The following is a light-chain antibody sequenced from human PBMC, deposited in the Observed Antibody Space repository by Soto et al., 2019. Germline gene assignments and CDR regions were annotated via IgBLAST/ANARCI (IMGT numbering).Light chain of an antibody. V-gene: IGKV3-11*01. CDR1: QSVSSY. J-gene: IGKJ5*01. Sequence: ESVSTPSPATSSLSPGERSTLSCRAIQSVSSYLAWYQQKPGQAHRLLIYDASNRATGIPARFSGSGSGTDFTLTIRRLETEDFAVYYCQKSSNWTQITVGTGTRLAIK. CDR3: QKSSNWTQIT. CDR2: DAS.